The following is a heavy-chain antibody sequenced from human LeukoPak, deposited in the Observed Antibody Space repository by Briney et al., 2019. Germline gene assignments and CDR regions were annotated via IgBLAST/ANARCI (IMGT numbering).Heavy chain of an antibody. CDR2: IYYSGST. J-gene: IGHJ5*02. V-gene: IGHV4-39*07. CDR1: GGSISSSSYY. Sequence: SETLSLTCTVSGGSISSSSYYWGWIRQPPGKGLEWIGSIYYSGSTYYNPSLKSRVTISVDTSKNQFSLKLSSVTAADTAVYYCARVCDYYRFDPWGQGTLVTVSS. CDR3: ARVCDYYRFDP. D-gene: IGHD3-22*01.